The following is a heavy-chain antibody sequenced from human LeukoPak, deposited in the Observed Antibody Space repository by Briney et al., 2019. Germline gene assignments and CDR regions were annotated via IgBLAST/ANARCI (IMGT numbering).Heavy chain of an antibody. D-gene: IGHD6-13*01. CDR2: IYYSGST. CDR3: ARHEGGISAPGTRPFDY. CDR1: VASFSSSTYY. Sequence: PSETLSLTCTVSVASFSSSTYYCGWIRQPPGKGLEWIGSIYYSGSTYYNPSRKSRVTMSVDTSKSQFSLKLSSVTAADTAVYYCARHEGGISAPGTRPFDYWGQGTLVTVSS. V-gene: IGHV4-39*01. J-gene: IGHJ4*02.